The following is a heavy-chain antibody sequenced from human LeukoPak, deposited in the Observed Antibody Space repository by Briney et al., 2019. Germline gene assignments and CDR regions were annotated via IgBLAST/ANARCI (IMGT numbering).Heavy chain of an antibody. V-gene: IGHV4-34*01. CDR3: ARRNYYYDSSGLSYYYYYMDV. J-gene: IGHJ6*03. Sequence: PSETLSLTCAVYGGSFSGYYWSWIRQPPGKGLEWIGEINHSGSTNYNPSLKSRVTISVDTSKNQFSLKLSSVTAADTAVYYCARRNYYYDSSGLSYYYYYMDVWGKGTTVTISS. CDR1: GGSFSGYY. CDR2: INHSGST. D-gene: IGHD3-22*01.